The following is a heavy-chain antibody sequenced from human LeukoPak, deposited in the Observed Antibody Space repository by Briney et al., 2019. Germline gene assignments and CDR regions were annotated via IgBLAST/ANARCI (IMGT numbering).Heavy chain of an antibody. CDR1: GFTFSNAW. CDR3: AKDRGYMATTPDY. V-gene: IGHV3-23*01. J-gene: IGHJ4*02. CDR2: ISGSGTNT. D-gene: IGHD5-24*01. Sequence: GGSLRLSCAASGFTFSNAWMSWVRQAPGKGLEWVSGISGSGTNTYYADSVEGRFTISRDNSKNTLYLQMNSLRADDTAIYYCAKDRGYMATTPDYWGQGTLVTVSS.